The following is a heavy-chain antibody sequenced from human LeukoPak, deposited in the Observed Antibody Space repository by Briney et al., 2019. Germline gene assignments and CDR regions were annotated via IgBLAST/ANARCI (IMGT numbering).Heavy chain of an antibody. Sequence: PGGSLRLSCAASGFTVSSNYMSWVRQAPGKGLEWVSVIYSGGSTYYADSVKGRFTISRDNSKNTLYLQMNSLRAEDTAVYYCARDPTLRGVVAKGAFDIWGQGTMVTVSS. V-gene: IGHV3-53*01. CDR1: GFTVSSNY. CDR3: ARDPTLRGVVAKGAFDI. J-gene: IGHJ3*02. CDR2: IYSGGST. D-gene: IGHD3-10*01.